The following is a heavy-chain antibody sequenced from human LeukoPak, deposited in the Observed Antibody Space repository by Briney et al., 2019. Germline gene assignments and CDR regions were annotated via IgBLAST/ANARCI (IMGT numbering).Heavy chain of an antibody. CDR1: GGTFSSYA. V-gene: IGHV1-69*04. CDR3: ARESYYDSSGYSDY. J-gene: IGHJ4*02. CDR2: IIPILGIA. D-gene: IGHD3-22*01. Sequence: VASVKVSCKASGGTFSSYAISWVRQAPGQGLKWMGRIIPILGIANYAQKFQGRVTITADKSTSTAYMELSSLRSEDTAVYYCARESYYDSSGYSDYWGQGTLVTVSS.